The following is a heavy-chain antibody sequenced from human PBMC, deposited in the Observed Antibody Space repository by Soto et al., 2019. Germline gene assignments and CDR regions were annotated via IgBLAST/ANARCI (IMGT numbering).Heavy chain of an antibody. V-gene: IGHV1-69*01. D-gene: IGHD1-26*01. CDR3: ARGVGAYYFDY. J-gene: IGHJ4*02. CDR1: GGTFSTYA. CDR2: IIPIFGTT. Sequence: QVQLVQSGAEVKKPGSSVKVSCKASGGTFSTYAITWVRQAPGQGLEWLGGIIPIFGTTDYARKFQGRVTITAAESTSTVFSALSSLTSEATAVYYCARGVGAYYFDYWGQGTLVTVSS.